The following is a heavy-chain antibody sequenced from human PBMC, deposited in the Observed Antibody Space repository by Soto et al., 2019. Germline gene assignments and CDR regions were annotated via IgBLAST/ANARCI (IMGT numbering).Heavy chain of an antibody. D-gene: IGHD3-9*01. Sequence: SETLSLTCTVSGGSIGTYYWSWIRQPPGKGLEWIGYIYYRGNTDYNPSLKSRVTISLDTPKNQFSLKLSSVTAADTAVYYCARHPGYYDILTGYTTYHFDYWGQGILVTVSS. CDR2: IYYRGNT. V-gene: IGHV4-59*08. CDR3: ARHPGYYDILTGYTTYHFDY. J-gene: IGHJ4*02. CDR1: GGSIGTYY.